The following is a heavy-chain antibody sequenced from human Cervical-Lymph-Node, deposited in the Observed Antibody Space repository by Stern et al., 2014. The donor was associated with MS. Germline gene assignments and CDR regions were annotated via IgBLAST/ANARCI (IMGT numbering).Heavy chain of an antibody. J-gene: IGHJ6*02. CDR1: GGTFSSYA. CDR2: IIPIFGTA. V-gene: IGHV1-69*01. D-gene: IGHD6-6*01. Sequence: QVQLVESGAEVKKPGSSVKVSCKASGGTFSSYAISWVRQAPGQGLEWMGGIIPIFGTANYAQKFQGRVTITADESTSTAYMELSSLRSEDTAVYYCARPIIAARPPVYYYGMDVWGQGTTVTVSS. CDR3: ARPIIAARPPVYYYGMDV.